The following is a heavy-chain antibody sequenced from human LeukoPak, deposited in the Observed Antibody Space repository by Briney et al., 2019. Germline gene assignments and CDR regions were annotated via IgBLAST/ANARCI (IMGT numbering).Heavy chain of an antibody. D-gene: IGHD5-12*01. V-gene: IGHV1-46*01. J-gene: IGHJ4*02. CDR1: GYIISSYY. Sequence: ASVKVSCKASGYIISSYYIHWVRQAPGQGLEWMGIISPSGGGTSYAQRFQGRVSVARDTSTNTVYMELSGLRSEDTAIYYCARCYSGYDYGPAYWGQGTLVTVSS. CDR3: ARCYSGYDYGPAY. CDR2: ISPSGGGT.